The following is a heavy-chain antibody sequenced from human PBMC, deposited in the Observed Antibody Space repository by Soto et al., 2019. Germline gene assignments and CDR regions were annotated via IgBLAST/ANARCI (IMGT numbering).Heavy chain of an antibody. CDR2: IDPSDSYT. D-gene: IGHD1-26*01. CDR3: ARQRGSYYPVDYYGMDV. J-gene: IGHJ6*02. V-gene: IGHV5-10-1*01. Sequence: GESLKISCKCSGYSFATYWIGWVRQMPGKGLEWMGRIDPSDSYTNYSPSFQGHVTISADKSISTAYLQWSSLKASDTAMYYCARQRGSYYPVDYYGMDVWGQGTTVTVSS. CDR1: GYSFATYW.